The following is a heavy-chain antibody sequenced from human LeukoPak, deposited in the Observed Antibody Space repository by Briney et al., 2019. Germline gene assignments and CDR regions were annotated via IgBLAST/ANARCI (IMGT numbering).Heavy chain of an antibody. CDR3: AKEGAYYYYYMDV. CDR2: IYSGGST. CDR1: GFTVSSNY. Sequence: PGGSLRLSCAASGFTVSSNYMSWVRQAPGKGLEWVSVIYSGGSTYYADSVKGRFTISRDNSKNTLYLQMNSLRAEDTAVYYCAKEGAYYYYYMDVWGKGTTVTVSS. J-gene: IGHJ6*03. V-gene: IGHV3-53*01.